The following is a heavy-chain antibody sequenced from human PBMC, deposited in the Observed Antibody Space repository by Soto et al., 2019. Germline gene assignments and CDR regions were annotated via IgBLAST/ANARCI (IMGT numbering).Heavy chain of an antibody. Sequence: QVQLQQWGAGLLKPSETLSLTCTVNAGSLTGYYWSWIRQPPGKGLEWIGEVKDGGSTNYSPSLRGXVSXSXVTSKNHFSLRLKSVTAADTAVYFCAKGQEGIVATHWDQGALVAVSS. J-gene: IGHJ4*02. D-gene: IGHD5-12*01. CDR1: AGSLTGYY. V-gene: IGHV4-34*01. CDR3: AKGQEGIVATH. CDR2: VKDGGST.